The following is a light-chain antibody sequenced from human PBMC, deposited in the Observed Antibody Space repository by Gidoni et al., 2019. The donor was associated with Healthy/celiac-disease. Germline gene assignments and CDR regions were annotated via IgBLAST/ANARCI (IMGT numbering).Light chain of an antibody. CDR2: GAS. Sequence: ERVMTQAPATLSVSPGERATLSCRASQSFSSHLAWYQQKPGQAPRLLIYGASTRATGIPARFSGSVSGTDFTLTISSLQSEDFAVYYCQQYNNWPRTFGQGTKVEIK. CDR3: QQYNNWPRT. CDR1: QSFSSH. J-gene: IGKJ1*01. V-gene: IGKV3-15*01.